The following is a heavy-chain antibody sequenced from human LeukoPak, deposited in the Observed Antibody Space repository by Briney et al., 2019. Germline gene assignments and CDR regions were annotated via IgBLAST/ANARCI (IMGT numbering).Heavy chain of an antibody. D-gene: IGHD1-26*01. CDR2: ISFSGSP. J-gene: IGHJ4*02. Sequence: PSETLSLTCTVSSGSISSYYWSWIRQPPGKGLEWIGFISFSGSPNYSPSLKSRVTISVDTSNNQFSLKLTSLTSADTAVYFCARESSASYTQLDYWGQGTLVPVSS. CDR3: ARESSASYTQLDY. CDR1: SGSISSYY. V-gene: IGHV4-59*01.